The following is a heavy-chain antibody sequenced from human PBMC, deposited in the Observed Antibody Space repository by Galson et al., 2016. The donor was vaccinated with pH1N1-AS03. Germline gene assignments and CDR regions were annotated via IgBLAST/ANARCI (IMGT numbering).Heavy chain of an antibody. Sequence: SLRLSCAASGFTFSIYGLHWVRQAPGKGLEWVALISYDGDYQYYAESVKGRFTISRDNSKNTLYLQMNSLRAEDSAVYYRAKDQNSRSVYGSGRTWGMDVWGQGTTVTVSS. CDR3: AKDQNSRSVYGSGRTWGMDV. D-gene: IGHD3-10*01. CDR1: GFTFSIYG. V-gene: IGHV3-30*18. CDR2: ISYDGDYQ. J-gene: IGHJ6*02.